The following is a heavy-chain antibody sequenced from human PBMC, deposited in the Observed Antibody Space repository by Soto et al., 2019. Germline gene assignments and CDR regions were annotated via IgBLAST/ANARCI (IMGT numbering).Heavy chain of an antibody. Sequence: SGPTLVNPTQTLTLTCDFSGFSLSTYHMGVAWIRQPPGKALEWLALIYWDDDKRYSPSLKDRLAISKDTSSNQVVLTITNMDPGDTATYFCAHAGDYDLLTFDHWGPGTLVTVSS. J-gene: IGHJ4*02. V-gene: IGHV2-5*02. D-gene: IGHD4-17*01. CDR1: GFSLSTYHMG. CDR2: IYWDDDK. CDR3: AHAGDYDLLTFDH.